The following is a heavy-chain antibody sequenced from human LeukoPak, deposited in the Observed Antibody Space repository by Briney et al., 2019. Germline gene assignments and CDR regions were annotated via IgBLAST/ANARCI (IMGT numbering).Heavy chain of an antibody. CDR3: AKTQWKVGATDYFDY. D-gene: IGHD1-26*01. CDR2: INDNGGQT. Sequence: GGSLRLSCAASGFAFNNYAMTWVRQAPGKGLEWVPNINDNGGQTHYADSVKGRFTISRENSKNTLFLQMDSLRAEDTAVYYCAKTQWKVGATDYFDYWGQGILVTVSS. CDR1: GFAFNNYA. V-gene: IGHV3-23*01. J-gene: IGHJ4*02.